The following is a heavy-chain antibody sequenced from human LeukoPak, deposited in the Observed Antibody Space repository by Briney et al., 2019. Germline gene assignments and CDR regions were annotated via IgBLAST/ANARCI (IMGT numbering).Heavy chain of an antibody. V-gene: IGHV4-4*07. CDR2: INSSGST. Sequence: SETLSLTCTVSGGSISNFYWSWIRQPAGKGLEWIGRINSSGSTNYNPSLKSRVTMSVDTSKSQFSLQLTSVTAADTAVYYCARASYCSDGVCRNLSWFGPWGRGTLVTVSS. J-gene: IGHJ5*02. D-gene: IGHD2-8*01. CDR3: ARASYCSDGVCRNLSWFGP. CDR1: GGSISNFY.